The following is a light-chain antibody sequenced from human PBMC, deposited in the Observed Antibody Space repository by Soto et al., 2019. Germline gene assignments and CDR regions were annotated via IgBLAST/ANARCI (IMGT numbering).Light chain of an antibody. J-gene: IGKJ5*01. CDR2: GAS. Sequence: EIVLTQSPGTLSLSPGERATVSCRASQSVSSSYLAWYQQKPGQAPRLLIYGASSRATGIPDRFSGSGSGTDFTLTISRLEREDFAVYYCQVRTNWSIAFGRGTRLEIK. CDR3: QVRTNWSIA. V-gene: IGKV3D-20*02. CDR1: QSVSSSY.